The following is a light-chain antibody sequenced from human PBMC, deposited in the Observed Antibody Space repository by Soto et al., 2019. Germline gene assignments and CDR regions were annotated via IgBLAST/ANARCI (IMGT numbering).Light chain of an antibody. CDR3: SSYTSSNTLM. CDR2: EVS. J-gene: IGLJ3*02. Sequence: QSALTQPASVSGSPGQSITISCTGTSSDVGGYDYVSWYQQHPSKAPKLIIYEVSDRPSGVSNRFSGSKSGNTASLTISGLQAEDEADYYCSSYTSSNTLMFGGGTKVTVL. V-gene: IGLV2-14*01. CDR1: SSDVGGYDY.